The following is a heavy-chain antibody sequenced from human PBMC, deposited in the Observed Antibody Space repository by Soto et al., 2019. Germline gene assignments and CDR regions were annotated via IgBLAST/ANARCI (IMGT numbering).Heavy chain of an antibody. J-gene: IGHJ4*02. CDR2: ISGSGGST. D-gene: IGHD1-26*01. V-gene: IGHV3-23*01. CDR1: GFTFSSYA. CDR3: AKDRTREWELLPRYFDY. Sequence: GSLRLSCAASGFTFSSYAMSWVRQAPGKGLEWVSAISGSGGSTYYADSVKGRFTISRDNSKNTLYLQMNSLRAEDTAVYYCAKDRTREWELLPRYFDYWGQGTLVTVSS.